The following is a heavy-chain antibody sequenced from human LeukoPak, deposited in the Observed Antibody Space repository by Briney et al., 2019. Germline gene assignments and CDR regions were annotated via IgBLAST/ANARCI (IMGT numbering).Heavy chain of an antibody. CDR3: AKDKTYDDFWSGHDAFDI. J-gene: IGHJ3*02. CDR2: ISTSGGST. V-gene: IGHV3-23*01. Sequence: GGSLRLSCAASGFTFSSYAMSWVRQAPGKGLEWVSTISTSGGSTYYADSVKGRFTISRDDSKNTLSLQMNSLRVEDTAVYYCAKDKTYDDFWSGHDAFDIWGQGTMVTVSS. D-gene: IGHD3-3*01. CDR1: GFTFSSYA.